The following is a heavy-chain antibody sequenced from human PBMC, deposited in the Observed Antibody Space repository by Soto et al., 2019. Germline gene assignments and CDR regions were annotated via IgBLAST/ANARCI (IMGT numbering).Heavy chain of an antibody. J-gene: IGHJ4*02. V-gene: IGHV4-30-2*01. CDR3: ARSSTSANYFDY. CDR1: GGSISSGGYS. Sequence: PSETLSLTCAVSGGSISSGGYSWSWIRQPPGKGLEWIGYIYHSGSTYYNPSLKSRVTISVDRSKNQFSLKLGSVTAADTAVYYCARSSTSANYFDYWGQGTLVTVSS. CDR2: IYHSGST. D-gene: IGHD2-2*01.